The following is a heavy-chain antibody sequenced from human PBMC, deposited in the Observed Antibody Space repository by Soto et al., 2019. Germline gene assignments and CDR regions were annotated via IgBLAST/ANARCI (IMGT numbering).Heavy chain of an antibody. CDR3: ARDAQPGYCSGGSCYYYYGMDV. Sequence: SETLSLTCTVSGGSISSYYWSWIRQPPGKGLEWIGYIYYSGSTNYNPSLKSRVTISVDTSKNQFSLKLSSVTAADTAVYYCARDAQPGYCSGGSCYYYYGMDVWGQGTTVTVSS. J-gene: IGHJ6*02. CDR2: IYYSGST. D-gene: IGHD2-15*01. CDR1: GGSISSYY. V-gene: IGHV4-59*01.